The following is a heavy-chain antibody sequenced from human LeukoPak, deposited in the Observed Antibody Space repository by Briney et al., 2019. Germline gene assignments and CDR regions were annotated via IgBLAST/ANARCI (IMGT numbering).Heavy chain of an antibody. Sequence: SGTLSLTCAVSGGSISSSNWWSLVRQSPGKGLEWIGEISQSGSTNHNPSLKSRITISVDTSKNQFSLKLSSVTAADTAVYYCARGRRLPRVVVRVLRTDAFDIWGQGTMVTVSS. CDR3: ARGRRLPRVVVRVLRTDAFDI. CDR2: ISQSGST. CDR1: GGSISSSNW. D-gene: IGHD3-22*01. V-gene: IGHV4-4*02. J-gene: IGHJ3*02.